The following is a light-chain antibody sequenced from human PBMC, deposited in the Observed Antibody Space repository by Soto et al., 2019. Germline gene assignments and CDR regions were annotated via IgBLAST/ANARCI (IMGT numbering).Light chain of an antibody. V-gene: IGKV3-20*01. J-gene: IGKJ1*01. Sequence: EIVLTQSPGTLSLSPGERATLSCRASQSVSSSYLAWYQQKPGQAPRLLIYDASNRATGIPDRFSGSGSGTDFTHTISRREPEEFAVYYCQQYGSSPETFGQGTKVEIK. CDR3: QQYGSSPET. CDR2: DAS. CDR1: QSVSSSY.